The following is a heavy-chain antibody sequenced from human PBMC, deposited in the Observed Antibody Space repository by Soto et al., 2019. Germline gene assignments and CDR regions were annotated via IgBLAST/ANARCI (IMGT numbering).Heavy chain of an antibody. Sequence: GGSLRLSCEASGFTFSGFGMHWVRQAPGKGLEWVAFIWYDGSSQYYGDSVKGRFTISRDNSNNTLYVQMTSLRAEDTAVYYCARGLHSLFDYWGQGTLVTVSS. J-gene: IGHJ4*02. CDR2: IWYDGSSQ. CDR1: GFTFSGFG. D-gene: IGHD2-21*01. CDR3: ARGLHSLFDY. V-gene: IGHV3-33*08.